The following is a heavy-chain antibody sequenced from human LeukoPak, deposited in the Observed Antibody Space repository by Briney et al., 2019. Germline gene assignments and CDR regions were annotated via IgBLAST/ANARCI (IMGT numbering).Heavy chain of an antibody. D-gene: IGHD4-23*01. V-gene: IGHV4-39*07. J-gene: IGHJ4*02. Sequence: PSETLSLTCTVSGGSISSSSYYWGWIRQPPGKGLEWIGSIYYSGSTYYNPSLKSRVTISVDTSKNQFSLKLSSVTAADTAVYYCARFQRVYGGLDYWGQGTLVTVSS. CDR1: GGSISSSSYY. CDR2: IYYSGST. CDR3: ARFQRVYGGLDY.